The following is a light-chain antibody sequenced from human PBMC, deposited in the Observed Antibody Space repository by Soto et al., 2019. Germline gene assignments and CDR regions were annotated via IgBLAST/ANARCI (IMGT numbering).Light chain of an antibody. J-gene: IGKJ1*01. CDR2: DAY. V-gene: IGKV3-11*01. CDR1: QSVSSY. CDR3: QQRSNWPWT. Sequence: EIVLTQSPATLSLSPGERATLSCSASQSVSSYLAWYQQKPGQAPRLLIYDAYNRAPGIPARFSGSGSGTDFTLTIRSLEPEDFAVYYCQQRSNWPWTFGQGTKVEI.